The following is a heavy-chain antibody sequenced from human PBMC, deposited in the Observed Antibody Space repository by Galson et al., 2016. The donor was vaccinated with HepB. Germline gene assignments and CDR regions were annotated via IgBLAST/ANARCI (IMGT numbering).Heavy chain of an antibody. CDR2: INTNTGSP. V-gene: IGHV7-4-1*01. CDR3: ARDRGGYSDF. CDR1: GYTFANYG. D-gene: IGHD4-23*01. Sequence: SVKVSCKASGYTFANYGLTWVRQAPGQGLEWMGWINTNTGSPTYAQGFTGRIVFSLVTSVSTTYLQIYSLQAGDTAVYYCARDRGGYSDFWGQGTLVTVSS. J-gene: IGHJ4*02.